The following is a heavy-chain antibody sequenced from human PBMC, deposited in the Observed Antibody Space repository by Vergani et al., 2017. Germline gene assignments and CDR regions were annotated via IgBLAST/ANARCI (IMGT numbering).Heavy chain of an antibody. CDR2: MYHSGST. CDR3: GRVADFYGLGSRLLDR. J-gene: IGHJ5*02. V-gene: IGHV4-59*01. Sequence: QVRLQESGPGLVKPSETLSLTCNVSGGSMSGYYWSWIRQAPGKELEWIGYMYHSGSTNYNPSLETRVTISEDTSKNQFSLKLNSVTAADTAVYYCGRVADFYGLGSRLLDRRRQGVLLTVSS. D-gene: IGHD3-10*01. CDR1: GGSMSGYY.